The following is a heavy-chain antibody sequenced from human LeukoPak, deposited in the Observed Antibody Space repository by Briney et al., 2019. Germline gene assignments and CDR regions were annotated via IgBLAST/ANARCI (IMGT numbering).Heavy chain of an antibody. D-gene: IGHD2-8*01. CDR3: AKGYTNGVNQEVWLDP. Sequence: SETLSLTCTVSGGYISSRSYSWGWIRQPPGKGLEWIGSMYYTGNTDYNPSLKSRLTMSVDTSKNQFSLKLSSVTAADTAVYFCAKGYTNGVNQEVWLDPWGQGTLVTVSS. CDR1: GGYISSRSYS. V-gene: IGHV4-39*07. CDR2: MYYTGNT. J-gene: IGHJ5*02.